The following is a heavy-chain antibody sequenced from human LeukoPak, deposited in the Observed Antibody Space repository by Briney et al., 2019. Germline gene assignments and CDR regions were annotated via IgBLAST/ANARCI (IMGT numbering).Heavy chain of an antibody. V-gene: IGHV3-74*01. CDR2: INTDGTVT. J-gene: IGHJ4*02. Sequence: GGSLRLSCAASGFTFSKYWMLWVRQAPGKGLESVSQINTDGTVTTYADSVKGRFTVSRDNADNTMFLQMNSVRDEDTAVYYCATKQWLAPPPDSWGQGTPVTVSS. CDR1: GFTFSKYW. CDR3: ATKQWLAPPPDS. D-gene: IGHD6-19*01.